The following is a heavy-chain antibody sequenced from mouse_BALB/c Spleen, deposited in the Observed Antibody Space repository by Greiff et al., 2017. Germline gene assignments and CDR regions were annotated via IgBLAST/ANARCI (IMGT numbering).Heavy chain of an antibody. J-gene: IGHJ4*01. CDR1: GFNIKDTY. CDR3: ARGAHYYGSSYGAMDY. Sequence: EVQLQQSGAELVKPGASVKLSCTASGFNIKDTYMHWVKQRPEQGLEWIGRIDPANGNTKYDPKFQGKATITADTSSNTASLQLSSLTSEDTAVYYCARGAHYYGSSYGAMDYWGQGTSVTVSS. V-gene: IGHV14-3*02. CDR2: IDPANGNT. D-gene: IGHD1-1*01.